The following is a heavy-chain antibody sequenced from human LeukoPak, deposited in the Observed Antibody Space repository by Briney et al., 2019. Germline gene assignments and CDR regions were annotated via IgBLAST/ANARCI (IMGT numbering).Heavy chain of an antibody. V-gene: IGHV3-53*01. CDR2: IYRGGCT. D-gene: IGHD3-22*01. J-gene: IGHJ4*02. Sequence: GGSLRLSCAASGFTFIHYHMNSLRQTRGKGREGVSVIYRGGCTYYTDCVMGRCTISRDNSKTTLSLQMNSLRAEDTAVYYCARGYYYGSSGLLPLDYWGQGTLVTVSS. CDR3: ARGYYYGSSGLLPLDY. CDR1: GFTFIHYH.